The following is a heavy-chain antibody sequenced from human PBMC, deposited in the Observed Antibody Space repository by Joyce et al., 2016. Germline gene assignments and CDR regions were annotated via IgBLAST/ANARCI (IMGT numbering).Heavy chain of an antibody. CDR3: ARGNELFGVASYWFDP. CDR1: GGSISSGGSY. D-gene: IGHD3-3*01. V-gene: IGHV4-31*03. J-gene: IGHJ5*02. CDR2: ISHSGPT. Sequence: QVQLQESGPGLVKPSQTLSLTCTVSGGSISSGGSYWSWIRQYPGKGLEWIGYISHSGPTYYNPSLNSRISISVDTSENQFSLKLRSVTAADTAIYYCARGNELFGVASYWFDPWGQGTLVTVSS.